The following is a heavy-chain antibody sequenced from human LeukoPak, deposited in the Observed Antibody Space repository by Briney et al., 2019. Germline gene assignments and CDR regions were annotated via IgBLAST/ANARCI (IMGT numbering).Heavy chain of an antibody. CDR2: MNPNSGNT. CDR3: ATDLRYFDPDAFDI. Sequence: GASVKVSCKASGYTFTSYDINWVRQATGQGLEWMGWMNPNSGNTGYAQKFQGRVTMTRNTSISTAYMELSSLRSEDTAVYYCATDLRYFDPDAFDIWGQGTMVTVSS. V-gene: IGHV1-8*01. J-gene: IGHJ3*02. CDR1: GYTFTSYD. D-gene: IGHD3-9*01.